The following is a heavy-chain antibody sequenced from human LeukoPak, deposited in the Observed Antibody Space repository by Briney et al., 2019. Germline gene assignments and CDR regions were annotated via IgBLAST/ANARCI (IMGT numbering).Heavy chain of an antibody. J-gene: IGHJ4*02. Sequence: GGSLRLSCAAYGFTFSNYDMNWVRQAPGKGMEWVSSISTSSSYIYYADSVKGRFTISRDNAKNSLYLQLNSLRAEDTVVYYCARGWQQLVLWGQGTLVTVSS. CDR1: GFTFSNYD. V-gene: IGHV3-21*01. CDR3: ARGWQQLVL. D-gene: IGHD6-13*01. CDR2: ISTSSSYI.